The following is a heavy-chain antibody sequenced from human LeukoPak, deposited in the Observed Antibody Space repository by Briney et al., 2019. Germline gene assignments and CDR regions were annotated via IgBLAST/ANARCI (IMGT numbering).Heavy chain of an antibody. J-gene: IGHJ6*02. CDR3: ARGSRVVVVQTQIYYYYGMDV. CDR1: GYTFTSYD. D-gene: IGHD3-22*01. V-gene: IGHV1-8*01. Sequence: ASVTVSCKASGYTFTSYDINWVRQATGQGLEWMGWMNPNSGNTGYAQKFQGRVTMTRNTSISTAYMELSSLRSEDTAVYYCARGSRVVVVQTQIYYYYGMDVRGQGTTVTVSS. CDR2: MNPNSGNT.